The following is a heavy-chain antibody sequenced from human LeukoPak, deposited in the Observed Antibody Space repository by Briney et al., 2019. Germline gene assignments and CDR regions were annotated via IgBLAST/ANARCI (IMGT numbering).Heavy chain of an antibody. CDR2: INPSGGST. V-gene: IGHV1-46*01. CDR3: ARELYYYDSSGSRTFDY. J-gene: IGHJ4*02. Sequence: ASVKVSCKASGYTFTSYYMHWVRQAPGQGLEWMGIINPSGGSTSYAQKFQGRVTMTRDMSTSTVYMELSSLRSEDTAVYYCARELYYYDSSGSRTFDYWGQGTLVTVSS. D-gene: IGHD3-22*01. CDR1: GYTFTSYY.